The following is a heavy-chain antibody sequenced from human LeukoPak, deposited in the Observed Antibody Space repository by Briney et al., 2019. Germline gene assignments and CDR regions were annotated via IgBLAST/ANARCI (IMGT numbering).Heavy chain of an antibody. CDR3: AGHHPRNTVDF. CDR2: ISDIGSI. J-gene: IGHJ4*02. CDR1: GGSISSYY. D-gene: IGHD2-8*02. Sequence: SEALSLTCTVSGGSISSYYWSWIRQPPGKGLEWIAYISDIGSINYNPSLRSRVTISLDTSKNQFSLKLSSVTAADTAVYYCAGHHPRNTVDFWGQGTLVTVSS. V-gene: IGHV4-59*08.